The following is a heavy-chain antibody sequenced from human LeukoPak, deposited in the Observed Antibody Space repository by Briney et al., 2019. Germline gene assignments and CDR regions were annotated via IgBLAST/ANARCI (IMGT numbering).Heavy chain of an antibody. V-gene: IGHV4-4*07. J-gene: IGHJ6*03. CDR1: GGSISSYY. D-gene: IGHD3-10*01. Sequence: SETLSLTCTVSGGSISSYYWSWIRQPAGKGLEWIGRIHTSGSTKYNPSLKSRVTMSVDTSKNQFSLKLSSVTAADTAVHYCARDQYYYGSGSLYMDVWGKGTTVTISS. CDR2: IHTSGST. CDR3: ARDQYYYGSGSLYMDV.